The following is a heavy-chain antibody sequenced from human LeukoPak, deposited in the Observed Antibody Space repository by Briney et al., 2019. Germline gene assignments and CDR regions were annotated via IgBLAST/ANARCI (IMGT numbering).Heavy chain of an antibody. CDR1: GGSISSSRYY. D-gene: IGHD3-16*01. V-gene: IGHV4-39*07. J-gene: IGHJ4*02. Sequence: PSETLSLTCTVSGGSISSSRYYWGWIRQPPGKGLVSIGSMYYSGSTYYNPSLKSRVTISVDTSKNQLSLKLTSVTAADTAVYYCARGVGLTQGGAFDFWGQGTLVTVSS. CDR3: ARGVGLTQGGAFDF. CDR2: MYYSGST.